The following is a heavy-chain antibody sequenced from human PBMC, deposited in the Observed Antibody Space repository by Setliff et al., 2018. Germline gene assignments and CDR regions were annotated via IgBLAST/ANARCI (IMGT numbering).Heavy chain of an antibody. V-gene: IGHV7-4-1*02. CDR3: ATGSLVAAGTGH. Sequence: ASVKVSCKASGYIFTGYYIHWVRQAPGQGLEWMGYINTRTGNPMYAQGFTGRFVFSLDPSVSTAYLQISSLKAEDTALYYCATGSLVAAGTGHWGQGTLVTVSS. CDR1: GYIFTGYY. D-gene: IGHD6-13*01. CDR2: INTRTGNP. J-gene: IGHJ4*02.